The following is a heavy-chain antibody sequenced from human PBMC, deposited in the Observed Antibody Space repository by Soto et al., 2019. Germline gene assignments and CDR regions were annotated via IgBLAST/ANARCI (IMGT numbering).Heavy chain of an antibody. D-gene: IGHD5-12*01. Sequence: SETLSLTSAVYGGSFSGYYWSWIRQPPGKGLEWIGEINHSGSTNYNPSLKSRVTISVDTSKNQFSLKLSSVTAADTAVYYCASLSGYDFDFDYWGQGTLVTVSS. J-gene: IGHJ4*02. V-gene: IGHV4-34*01. CDR2: INHSGST. CDR3: ASLSGYDFDFDY. CDR1: GGSFSGYY.